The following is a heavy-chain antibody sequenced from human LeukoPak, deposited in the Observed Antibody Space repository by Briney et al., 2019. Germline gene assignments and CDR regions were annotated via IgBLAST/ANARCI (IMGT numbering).Heavy chain of an antibody. CDR1: GFTFSSYD. D-gene: IGHD6-19*01. V-gene: IGHV3-13*04. CDR2: IGTSGDT. CDR3: SRVGSSGWPNYFDS. J-gene: IGHJ4*02. Sequence: GGSLRLSCAASGFTFSSYDMYWVRQATGKGLEWVSVIGTSGDTYYAVSVKGRFTISRENAKNSLYLQMNSLTAGDTAVYFCSRVGSSGWPNYFDSWGQGTLVTVSS.